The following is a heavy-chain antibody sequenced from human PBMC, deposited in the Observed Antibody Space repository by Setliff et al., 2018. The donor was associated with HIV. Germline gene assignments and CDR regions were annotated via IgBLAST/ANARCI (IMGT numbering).Heavy chain of an antibody. D-gene: IGHD3-16*01. CDR2: ISHSGGT. J-gene: IGHJ4*02. V-gene: IGHV4-34*01. CDR3: ARLGEF. CDR1: GGSVSIYY. Sequence: SETLSLTCAVYGGSVSIYYWTWIRQSPGKGLEWIGEISHSGGTSYNPSLQSRVTISLDTSKNQFSLKLTSVTAADTAVYFCARLGEFWSQGSLVTVSS.